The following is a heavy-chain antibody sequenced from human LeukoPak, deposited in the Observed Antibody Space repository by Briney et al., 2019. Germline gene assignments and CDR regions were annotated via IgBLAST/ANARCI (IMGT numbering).Heavy chain of an antibody. CDR3: ARVAGYYYGSGSSYYYFDY. Sequence: ASVKVSCKASGYTFTSYYMHWVRQAPGQGLEWMGIINPSGGSTSYAQKFQGRVTISVDTSKNQFSLKQSSVTAADTAVYYCARVAGYYYGSGSSYYYFDYWGQGTLVTVSS. D-gene: IGHD3-10*01. V-gene: IGHV1-46*01. CDR1: GYTFTSYY. J-gene: IGHJ4*02. CDR2: INPSGGST.